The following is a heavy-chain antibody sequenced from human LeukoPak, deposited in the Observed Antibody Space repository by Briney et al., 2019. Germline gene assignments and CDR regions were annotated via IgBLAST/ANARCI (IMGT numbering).Heavy chain of an antibody. D-gene: IGHD3-10*01. CDR3: ARGLVGDY. J-gene: IGHJ4*02. CDR2: INHSGST. V-gene: IGHV4-34*01. CDR1: GGSFSGYC. Sequence: SETLSLTCAVYGGSFSGYCWSWIRQPPGKGLEWIGEINHSGSTNYNPSLKSRVTMSVDTSKNQFSLKLSSVTAADTAVYYCARGLVGDYWGQGTLVTVSS.